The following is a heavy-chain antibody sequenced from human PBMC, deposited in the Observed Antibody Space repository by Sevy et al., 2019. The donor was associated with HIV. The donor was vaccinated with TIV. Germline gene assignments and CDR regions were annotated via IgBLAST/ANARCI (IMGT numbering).Heavy chain of an antibody. CDR1: GFTFSTYA. V-gene: IGHV3-23*01. D-gene: IGHD2-15*01. J-gene: IGHJ6*02. Sequence: GGSLRLSCAPSGFTFSTYAMNWVRQAPGKGLEWVSCIGGSGRYTYYADSVEGRSTISRDNSKNMLYRKMNSLRVADTAVYYCAKGYCSGGTCPRDYYYYGMDVWGQGTTVTVSS. CDR3: AKGYCSGGTCPRDYYYYGMDV. CDR2: IGGSGRYT.